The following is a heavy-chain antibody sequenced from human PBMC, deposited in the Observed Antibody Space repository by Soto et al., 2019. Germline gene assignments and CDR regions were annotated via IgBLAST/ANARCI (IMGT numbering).Heavy chain of an antibody. D-gene: IGHD3-22*01. V-gene: IGHV4-61*01. Sequence: QVQLQESGPGLVKPSETLFLTCTVSGVSVSSGSYYWSWIRQPPGKGLEWIGYIYYSGSTNYNPSLKSRVTISVDTSKNQFSLKLSSVTAADTAVYYCAREDYYDSSDWGQGTLVTVSS. CDR2: IYYSGST. CDR1: GVSVSSGSYY. J-gene: IGHJ1*01. CDR3: AREDYYDSSD.